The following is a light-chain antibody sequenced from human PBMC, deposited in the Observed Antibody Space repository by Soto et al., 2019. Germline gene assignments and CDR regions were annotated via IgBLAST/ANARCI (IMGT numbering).Light chain of an antibody. Sequence: ILMTQSPVILSVSPGERATLSCRASQSVSNKLAWYQQRPGRAPSLLIYGASTRATGIPARFSGSGSGTEVTLTISSLQSEEFAVYYCQQYTQWPQFTFGPGTRGDIK. J-gene: IGKJ3*01. CDR3: QQYTQWPQFT. V-gene: IGKV3-15*01. CDR1: QSVSNK. CDR2: GAS.